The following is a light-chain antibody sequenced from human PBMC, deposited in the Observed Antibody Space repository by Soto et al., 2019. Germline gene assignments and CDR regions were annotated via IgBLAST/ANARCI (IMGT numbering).Light chain of an antibody. CDR2: ATS. CDR1: QDIRTE. V-gene: IGKV1-6*01. CDR3: LQDYSYPRT. J-gene: IGKJ1*01. Sequence: AIQMTQSPSSLSASVGDRVTITCRASQDIRTELEWYQQKPGNAPKLLIYATSILQSGVPSRFSGIGSGTDFTLTISSLQPEDFATYYCLQDYSYPRTFGQGTKVEIK.